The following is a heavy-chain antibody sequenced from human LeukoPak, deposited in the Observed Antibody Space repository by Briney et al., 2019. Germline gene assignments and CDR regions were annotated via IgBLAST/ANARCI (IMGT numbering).Heavy chain of an antibody. Sequence: ASVKVSCKASGYTFNTYGITWVRQAPGQGLEWMGWISGYNGKTKYAQKFQGRVTMTRDMSTSTVYMELSSLRSEDTAVYYCARLSSHYGDYKVDPWGQGTLVTVSS. CDR2: ISGYNGKT. J-gene: IGHJ5*02. CDR1: GYTFNTYG. CDR3: ARLSSHYGDYKVDP. V-gene: IGHV1-18*01. D-gene: IGHD4-17*01.